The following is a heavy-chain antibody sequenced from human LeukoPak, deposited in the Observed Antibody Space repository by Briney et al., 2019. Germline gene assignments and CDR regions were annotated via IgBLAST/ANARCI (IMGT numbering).Heavy chain of an antibody. CDR2: INPNSGTT. J-gene: IGHJ4*02. CDR1: GYTFTGYY. CDR3: ARDYYDSSGYYDY. V-gene: IGHV1-2*02. D-gene: IGHD3-22*01. Sequence: GASVKVSCKASGYTFTGYYRSWVRQAPGQGLEWMGWINPNSGTTNYAQKFQGRVAMTTDTSVNTAYMELSRLRSDDTAVYYCARDYYDSSGYYDYWGQGTLVTVSS.